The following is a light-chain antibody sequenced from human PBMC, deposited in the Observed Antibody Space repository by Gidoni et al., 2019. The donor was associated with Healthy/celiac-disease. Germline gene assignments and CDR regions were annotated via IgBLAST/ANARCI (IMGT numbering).Light chain of an antibody. CDR3: SSYTSSSTSDVV. Sequence: QSALTQPASVSGSPGPSITISCTGTSSDVGGYNYVSSYQQHPGKAPTLMLYGVSNRPSGVSNRFSGSKSGNTASLTISGLQAEDEADYYCSSYTSSSTSDVVFGGGTKLTVL. CDR1: SSDVGGYNY. CDR2: GVS. V-gene: IGLV2-14*01. J-gene: IGLJ2*01.